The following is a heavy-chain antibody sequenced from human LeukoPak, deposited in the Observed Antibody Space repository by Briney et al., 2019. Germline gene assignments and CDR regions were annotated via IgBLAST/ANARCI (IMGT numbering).Heavy chain of an antibody. J-gene: IGHJ4*02. Sequence: ASVTVSFKCSGYTYPSCGISWVGQAPRQGLEGMGWISAYNGNTNYAQKLQGRVTMTTHTSTSTAYMELRSLRSDDTAVYYCARDYDFWSGYSLASPHFDYWGQGTLVTVSS. D-gene: IGHD3-3*01. CDR2: ISAYNGNT. CDR1: GYTYPSCG. CDR3: ARDYDFWSGYSLASPHFDY. V-gene: IGHV1-18*01.